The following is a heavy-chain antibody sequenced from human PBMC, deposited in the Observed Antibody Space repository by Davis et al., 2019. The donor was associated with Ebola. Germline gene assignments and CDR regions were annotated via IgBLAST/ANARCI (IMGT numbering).Heavy chain of an antibody. CDR2: INAGNGNT. V-gene: IGHV1-3*01. Sequence: AASVKVSCKASGYTFTSYGISWVRQAPGQGLEWMGWINAGNGNTKYSQKFQGRVTITRDTSASTAYMELSSLRSEDTAVYYCARVGHYYYYGMDVWGQGTTVTVSS. J-gene: IGHJ6*02. CDR3: ARVGHYYYYGMDV. D-gene: IGHD1-26*01. CDR1: GYTFTSYG.